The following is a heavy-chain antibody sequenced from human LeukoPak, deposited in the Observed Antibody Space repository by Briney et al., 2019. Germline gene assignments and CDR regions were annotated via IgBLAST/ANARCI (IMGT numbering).Heavy chain of an antibody. J-gene: IGHJ6*02. CDR3: ARGSTYYYGMDV. V-gene: IGHV4-34*01. CDR1: GGSFSGYY. CDR2: INHSGST. Sequence: SETLSLTCAVYGGSFSGYYWSWIRQPPGKGLEWIGEINHSGSTNYNPSLKSRVTISVDTSKNQFSLKLSSVTAADTAVYYCARGSTYYYGMDVWGQGTTVTVSS.